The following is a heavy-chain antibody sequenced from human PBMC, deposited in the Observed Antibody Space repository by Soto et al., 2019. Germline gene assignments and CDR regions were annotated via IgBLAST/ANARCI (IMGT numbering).Heavy chain of an antibody. CDR3: AKRIAAAGTKGNWFDP. Sequence: QVQLVQSGAEVKKPGSSVKVSCKASGGTFSSYAISWVRQAPGQGLEWMGGIIPIFGTANCAQKFQGRVTITADESTSTAYMELSSLRSEDTAVYYCAKRIAAAGTKGNWFDPWGQGTLVTVSS. V-gene: IGHV1-69*01. J-gene: IGHJ5*02. CDR2: IIPIFGTA. CDR1: GGTFSSYA. D-gene: IGHD6-13*01.